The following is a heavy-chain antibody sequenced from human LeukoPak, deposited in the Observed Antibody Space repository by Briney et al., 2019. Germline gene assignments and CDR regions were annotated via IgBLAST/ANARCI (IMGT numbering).Heavy chain of an antibody. J-gene: IGHJ4*02. CDR2: IYPGDSDT. CDR3: ARLPPTTYCTSTSCYTKHFDY. CDR1: GYSFSTYW. Sequence: GESLKISCKGSGYSFSTYWIGWVRQLSGKGLEWMGIIYPGDSDTRYSPSFQGQVTISADKSISTAYLQWSSLQASDTAIYYCARLPPTTYCTSTSCYTKHFDYWGQGTLVTVSS. D-gene: IGHD2-2*02. V-gene: IGHV5-51*01.